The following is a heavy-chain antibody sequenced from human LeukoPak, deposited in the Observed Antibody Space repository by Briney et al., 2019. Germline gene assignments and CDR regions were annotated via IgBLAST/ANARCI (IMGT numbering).Heavy chain of an antibody. CDR2: ISGSGGST. D-gene: IGHD6-19*01. J-gene: IGHJ4*02. CDR1: GFTFSSYA. CDR3: ARDRSGWYYFDY. Sequence: GGSLRLSCAASGFTFSSYAMSWVRQAPGKGLEWVSAISGSGGSTYYADSVKGRFTISRDNAKNSLYLQMNSLRAEDTAVYYCARDRSGWYYFDYWGQGTLVTVSS. V-gene: IGHV3-23*01.